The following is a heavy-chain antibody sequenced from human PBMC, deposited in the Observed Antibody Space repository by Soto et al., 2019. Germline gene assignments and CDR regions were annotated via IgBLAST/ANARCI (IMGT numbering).Heavy chain of an antibody. CDR3: ARRVTTVTDNWFDP. Sequence: SETLSLTCTVSGGSISSSSYYWGWIRQPPGKGLEWIGSIYYSGSTYYNPSLKSRVTISVDTSKNQFSLKLSSVTAADTAVYYCARRVTTVTDNWFDPWGQGTLVTFSS. V-gene: IGHV4-39*01. J-gene: IGHJ5*02. CDR2: IYYSGST. D-gene: IGHD4-17*01. CDR1: GGSISSSSYY.